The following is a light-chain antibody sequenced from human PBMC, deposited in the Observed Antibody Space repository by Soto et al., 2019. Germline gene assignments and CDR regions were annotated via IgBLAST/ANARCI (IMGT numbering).Light chain of an antibody. CDR3: QQYGSSAWT. CDR2: GAS. Sequence: EIVLTHSPDTLSLSLGEIATLSCRASQSVSSNSLAWYQQRPGQAPRLLIHGASSRAIGIPARFSGSGSETDFTLTISRLEPEDFAVYYCQQYGSSAWTFGQGTKVDI. J-gene: IGKJ1*01. V-gene: IGKV3-20*01. CDR1: QSVSSNS.